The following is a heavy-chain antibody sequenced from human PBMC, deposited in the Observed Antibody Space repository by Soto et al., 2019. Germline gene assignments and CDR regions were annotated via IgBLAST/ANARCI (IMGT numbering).Heavy chain of an antibody. D-gene: IGHD6-13*01. J-gene: IGHJ4*02. CDR1: GGTFSSYA. Sequence: SVKVSFKASGGTFSSYAISWVRQAPGQGLEWMGGIIPIFGTANYAQKFQGRVTITADKSTRTAYMELSSLRSEDTAVYYCAREGIPAAGTNVDYWGQGTLVTVSS. CDR2: IIPIFGTA. V-gene: IGHV1-69*06. CDR3: AREGIPAAGTNVDY.